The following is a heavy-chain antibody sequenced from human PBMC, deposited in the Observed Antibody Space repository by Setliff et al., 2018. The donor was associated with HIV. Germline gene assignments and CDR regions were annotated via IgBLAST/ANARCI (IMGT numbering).Heavy chain of an antibody. CDR1: GGSISRSSYY. D-gene: IGHD6-13*01. CDR2: IFYSGHT. Sequence: LSLTCTVSGGSISRSSYYWAWIRQPPGKGLEWIGNIFYSGHTFYNPSLRSRVSISVDTSKNQFSLKLSSVTAADTAVYYCARGVAAAGLWGQGTLVTVSS. CDR3: ARGVAAAGL. V-gene: IGHV4-39*07. J-gene: IGHJ4*02.